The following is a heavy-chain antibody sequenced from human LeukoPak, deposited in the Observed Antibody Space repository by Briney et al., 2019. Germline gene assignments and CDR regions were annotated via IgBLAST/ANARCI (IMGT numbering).Heavy chain of an antibody. V-gene: IGHV3-30*04. D-gene: IGHD3-22*01. CDR1: GFTFSSYA. J-gene: IGHJ4*02. CDR2: ISYDGSNK. CDR3: ARAGQYSSGYFTFDY. Sequence: PGGSLRLSCAASGFTFSSYAMHWVRQAPGKGLEWVAVISYDGSNKYYADSVKGRFTISRDNSKNTLYLQMNSLRAEDTAVYYCARAGQYSSGYFTFDYWGQGTLVTVSS.